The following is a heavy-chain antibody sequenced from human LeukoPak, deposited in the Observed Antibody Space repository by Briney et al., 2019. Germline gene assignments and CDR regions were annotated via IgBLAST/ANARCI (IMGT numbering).Heavy chain of an antibody. Sequence: GGSLRLSCATSGFTFSRYCMSWVRQAPGKGLEWVANIDQDGSNKNYVDSVRGRFTISRDDARSSLFLQMNSLRAEDTAMYYCARVDYTDEGWGYWGQGTLVTVSS. CDR1: GFTFSRYC. V-gene: IGHV3-7*01. J-gene: IGHJ4*02. CDR2: IDQDGSNK. CDR3: ARVDYTDEGWGY. D-gene: IGHD4-11*01.